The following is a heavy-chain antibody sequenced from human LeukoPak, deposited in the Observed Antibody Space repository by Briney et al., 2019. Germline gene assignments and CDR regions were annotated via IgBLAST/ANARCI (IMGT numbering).Heavy chain of an antibody. CDR3: ARGLGYCSSTSCYGWFDP. CDR2: INPNSGGT. CDR1: GYTFTGYY. Sequence: ASVKVSCKASGYTFTGYYMHWVRQAPGQGLEWIGWINPNSGGTNYAQKFQGRVTMTRDTSISTAYMELSRLRSDDTAVYYCARGLGYCSSTSCYGWFDPWGQGTLVTVSS. D-gene: IGHD2-2*01. V-gene: IGHV1-2*02. J-gene: IGHJ5*02.